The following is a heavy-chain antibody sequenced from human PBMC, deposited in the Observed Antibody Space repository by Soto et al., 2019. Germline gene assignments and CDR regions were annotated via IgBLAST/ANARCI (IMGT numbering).Heavy chain of an antibody. J-gene: IGHJ3*02. CDR3: ARDTSLLRRYLGPLEAFDI. CDR2: ISGSGGST. D-gene: IGHD1-26*01. CDR1: GFTFSSYA. Sequence: PGGSLRLSCAASGFTFSSYAMSWVRQAPGKGLEWVSAISGSGGSTYYADSVKGRFTISRDNSKNTLYLQMNSLRAEDTAVYYCARDTSLLRRYLGPLEAFDIWGQGTMVTVSS. V-gene: IGHV3-23*01.